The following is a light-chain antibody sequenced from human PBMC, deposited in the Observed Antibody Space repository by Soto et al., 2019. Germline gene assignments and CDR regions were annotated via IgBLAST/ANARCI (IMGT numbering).Light chain of an antibody. V-gene: IGKV3-20*01. CDR2: GAS. Sequence: EVVLTQSPGTLSLSPRERATLSCRASQSVSNNYLAWYQHKPGQAPRLLIYGASNRAPGIPDRFSGSGSGPDFTNTISSLEPEDFAVYYCPQYAASPRTFGQWTLVDVK. CDR3: PQYAASPRT. CDR1: QSVSNNY. J-gene: IGKJ1*01.